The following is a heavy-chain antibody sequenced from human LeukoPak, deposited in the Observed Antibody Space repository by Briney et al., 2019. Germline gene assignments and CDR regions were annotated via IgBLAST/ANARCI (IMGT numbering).Heavy chain of an antibody. V-gene: IGHV4-30-4*01. J-gene: IGHJ6*02. CDR2: IYYSGST. Sequence: SETLSLTCTVSGGSISSGDYYGSWVRQPPGKGLEWIGYIYYSGSTYYNPSLKSLVTISINTSKNHFSLKLSSVTAADTAVYYCARDASSGYYGMDVWGQGTTVTVSS. CDR3: ARDASSGYYGMDV. D-gene: IGHD3-10*01. CDR1: GGSISSGDYY.